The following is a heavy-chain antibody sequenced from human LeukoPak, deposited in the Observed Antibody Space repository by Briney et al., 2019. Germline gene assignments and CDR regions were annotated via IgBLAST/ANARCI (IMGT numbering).Heavy chain of an antibody. J-gene: IGHJ4*02. CDR1: GYTLTELS. D-gene: IGHD6-13*01. V-gene: IGHV1-24*01. Sequence: ASVKVSCKVSGYTLTELSMHWVRQAPGKGLEWMGGFDPEDGETIYAQKFQGRVTMTEDTSTDTAYMELSSLRSEDTAVYYCATSQYSSSWYVFDYWGQGTLVTVSS. CDR3: ATSQYSSSWYVFDY. CDR2: FDPEDGET.